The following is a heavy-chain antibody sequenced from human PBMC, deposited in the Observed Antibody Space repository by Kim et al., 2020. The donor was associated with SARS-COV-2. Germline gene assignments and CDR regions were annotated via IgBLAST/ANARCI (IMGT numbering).Heavy chain of an antibody. D-gene: IGHD6-19*01. Sequence: GGSLRLSCAASGFTFSSYGMHWVRQAPGKGLEWVAVISYDGSNKYYADSVKGRFTISRDNSKNTLYLQMNSLRAEDTAVYYCASTIAVAGAFDIWGQGTMVTVSS. V-gene: IGHV3-33*05. J-gene: IGHJ3*02. CDR3: ASTIAVAGAFDI. CDR1: GFTFSSYG. CDR2: ISYDGSNK.